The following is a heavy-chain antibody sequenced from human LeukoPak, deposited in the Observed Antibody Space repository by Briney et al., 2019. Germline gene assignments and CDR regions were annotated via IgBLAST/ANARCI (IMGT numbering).Heavy chain of an antibody. CDR1: GYTFTGYY. D-gene: IGHD6-19*01. J-gene: IGHJ4*02. CDR3: ARAYSSGWYAEKGYYFDY. CDR2: INPNSGGT. Sequence: ASVKVSCKASGYTFTGYYMHWVRQAPGQGLEWMGWINPNSGGTNYAQKFQGRVTMTRDTSISTAYMELSRLRSDDTAVYYCARAYSSGWYAEKGYYFDYWGQGTLVTVSS. V-gene: IGHV1-2*02.